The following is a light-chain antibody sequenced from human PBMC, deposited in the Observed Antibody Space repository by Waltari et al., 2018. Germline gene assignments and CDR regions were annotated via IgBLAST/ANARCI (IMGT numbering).Light chain of an antibody. CDR1: QSISSY. CDR2: GAS. J-gene: IGKJ1*01. V-gene: IGKV1-39*01. CDR3: QQTYSTPRT. Sequence: DIQMTQSPSSLSASVGDRVTITCRASQSISSYLSWYYQKAGKAPKLLIYGASRLQSGVPSRFSGSGSGTDFTLTISSLQPEDSATYYCQQTYSTPRTFGQGTKVEIK.